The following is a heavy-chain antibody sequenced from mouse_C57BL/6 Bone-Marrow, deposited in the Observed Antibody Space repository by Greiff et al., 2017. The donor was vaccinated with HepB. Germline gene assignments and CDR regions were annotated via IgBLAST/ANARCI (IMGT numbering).Heavy chain of an antibody. D-gene: IGHD2-4*01. CDR2: INYDGSST. CDR3: ARERGVYDYDGRRYAMDY. J-gene: IGHJ4*01. CDR1: GFTFSDYY. V-gene: IGHV5-16*01. Sequence: EVKVVESEGGLVQPGSSMKLSCTASGFTFSDYYMAWVRQVPEKGLEWVANINYDGSSTYYLDSLKSRFIISRDNAKNILYLQMSSLKSEDTATYYCARERGVYDYDGRRYAMDYWGQGTSVTVSS.